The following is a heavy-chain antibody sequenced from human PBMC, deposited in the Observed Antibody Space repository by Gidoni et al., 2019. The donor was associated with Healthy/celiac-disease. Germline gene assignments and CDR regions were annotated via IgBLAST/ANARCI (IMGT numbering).Heavy chain of an antibody. CDR1: GGSFSGYY. Sequence: QVQLQQWGAGLLKPSETMSLPCAVYGGSFSGYYWSWIRQPPGKGLEWIGEITHSGSTNYNPSLKSRVTISVYTSKNQFSLKLSSVTAADTAVYYCARGPRRAPNRRANWFDPWGQGTLVTVSS. CDR2: ITHSGST. V-gene: IGHV4-34*01. D-gene: IGHD1-26*01. J-gene: IGHJ5*02. CDR3: ARGPRRAPNRRANWFDP.